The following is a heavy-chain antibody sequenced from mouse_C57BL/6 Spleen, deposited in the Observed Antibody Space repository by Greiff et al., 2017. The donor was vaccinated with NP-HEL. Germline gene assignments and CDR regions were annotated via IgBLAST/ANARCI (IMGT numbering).Heavy chain of an antibody. CDR2: INPNYGTT. CDR1: GYSFTDYN. J-gene: IGHJ2*01. Sequence: EVQLQQSGPELVKPGASVKISCKASGYSFTDYNMTWVKQSNGKSLEWIGVINPNYGTTSYTQTFKGKATLTVDQSSSTDYMQLNSLTSEDSAVYYWARNDYYGSSFYYFDYWGQGTTLTVSA. CDR3: ARNDYYGSSFYYFDY. D-gene: IGHD1-1*01. V-gene: IGHV1-39*01.